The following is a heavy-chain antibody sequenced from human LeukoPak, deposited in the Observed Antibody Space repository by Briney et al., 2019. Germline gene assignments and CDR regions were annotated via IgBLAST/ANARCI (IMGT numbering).Heavy chain of an antibody. D-gene: IGHD3-9*01. Sequence: GRSLRLSCAASGFTFSSYAMHWVRQAPGKGLEWVAVISYDGSNKYYADSVKGRFTISRDNSKNTLHLQMNSLRAEDTAVYYCARANDNYYYYYMDVWGKGTTVTISS. CDR1: GFTFSSYA. V-gene: IGHV3-30*01. CDR2: ISYDGSNK. CDR3: ARANDNYYYYYMDV. J-gene: IGHJ6*03.